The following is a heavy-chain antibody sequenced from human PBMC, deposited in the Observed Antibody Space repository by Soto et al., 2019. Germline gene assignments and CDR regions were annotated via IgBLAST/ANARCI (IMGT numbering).Heavy chain of an antibody. V-gene: IGHV1-69*02. CDR3: ARAEEYSSSAPAEPKFDY. Sequence: QVQLVQSGAEVKKPGSSVKVSCKASGGTFSSYTISWVRQAPGQGLEWMGRIIPILGIANYAQKFQGRVKITADKSTSTAYMELSSLRSEDTAVYYCARAEEYSSSAPAEPKFDYWGQGTLVTVSS. CDR2: IIPILGIA. CDR1: GGTFSSYT. J-gene: IGHJ4*02. D-gene: IGHD6-6*01.